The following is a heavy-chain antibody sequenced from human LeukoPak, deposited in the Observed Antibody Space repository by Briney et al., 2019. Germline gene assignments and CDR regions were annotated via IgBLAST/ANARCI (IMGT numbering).Heavy chain of an antibody. V-gene: IGHV4-59*01. CDR2: IYYNGKT. CDR3: ARTSHYFASGTGKSIYMDV. J-gene: IGHJ6*03. CDR1: GGSISSDY. D-gene: IGHD3-10*01. Sequence: SETQSLTCTVSGGSISSDYWSWIRQSPGKELEWFGYIYYNGKTNNNPSLKSRATISIDTSKNQFSLRLTSVTAADTAVYYCARTSHYFASGTGKSIYMDVWGKGTTVTVSS.